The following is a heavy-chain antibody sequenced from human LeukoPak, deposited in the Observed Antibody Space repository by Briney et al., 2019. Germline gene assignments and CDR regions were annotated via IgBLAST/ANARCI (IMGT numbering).Heavy chain of an antibody. CDR2: IHHSGNT. V-gene: IGHV4-34*01. CDR3: DLTTVMSGKLFNN. Sequence: SEALSLTCAVSGGSFSTYFWHWYRQPPAKGLEYIGEIHHSGNTYYNPALKSRVTISEDTSKNQLSLWLNSVTAADTAMYYCDLTTVMSGKLFNNWGQGTLVTVSS. CDR1: GGSFSTYF. J-gene: IGHJ4*02. D-gene: IGHD4-17*01.